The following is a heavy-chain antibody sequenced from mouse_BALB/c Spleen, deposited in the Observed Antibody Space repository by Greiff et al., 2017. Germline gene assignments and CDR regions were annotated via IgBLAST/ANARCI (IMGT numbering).Heavy chain of an antibody. CDR3: ARPLRPLYAMDY. V-gene: IGHV5-12-1*01. Sequence: DVQLVESGGGLVKPGGSLKLSCAASGFAFSSYDMSWVRQTPEKRLEWVAYISSGGGSTYYPDTVKGRFTISRDNAKNTLYLQMSSLKSEDTAMYYCARPLRPLYAMDYWGQGTSVTVSS. CDR1: GFAFSSYD. CDR2: ISSGGGST. J-gene: IGHJ4*01. D-gene: IGHD1-2*01.